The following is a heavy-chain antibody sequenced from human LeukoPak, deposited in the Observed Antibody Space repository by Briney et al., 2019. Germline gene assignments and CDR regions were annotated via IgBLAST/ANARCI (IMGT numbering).Heavy chain of an antibody. CDR1: GGSISSGDYY. CDR3: ARALYDFWSGYNWFDP. CDR2: IYYSGST. J-gene: IGHJ5*02. V-gene: IGHV4-30-4*01. Sequence: SETLSLTCTVSGGSISSGDYYWSWIRQPPGKGLEWIGYIYYSGSTYYNPSLKSRVTISVDTSKNQFSLKLSSVTAADAAVYYCARALYDFWSGYNWFDPWGQGTLVTVSS. D-gene: IGHD3-3*01.